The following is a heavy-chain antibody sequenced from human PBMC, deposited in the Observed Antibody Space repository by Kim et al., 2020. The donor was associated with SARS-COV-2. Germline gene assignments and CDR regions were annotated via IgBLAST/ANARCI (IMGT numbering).Heavy chain of an antibody. Sequence: KGRFTISIDNSKTTLYLQMNSLRAEDTAVYYCARDLSPPVRAYYYYGMDVWGQGTTVTVSS. J-gene: IGHJ6*02. V-gene: IGHV3-30*07. D-gene: IGHD3-10*01. CDR3: ARDLSPPVRAYYYYGMDV.